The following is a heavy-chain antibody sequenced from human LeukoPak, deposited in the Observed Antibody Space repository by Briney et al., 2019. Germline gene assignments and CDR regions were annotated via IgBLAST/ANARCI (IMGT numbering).Heavy chain of an antibody. CDR1: GFTFSSYA. J-gene: IGHJ4*02. Sequence: AGGSLRLSCAASGFTFSSYAMHWVSQAPGKGLEWVAVISYDGSNKYYADSVKGRFTISRDNSKNTLYLQMNSLRAEDTAVYYCARTGSGYYLGGFDYWGQGTLVTVSS. CDR3: ARTGSGYYLGGFDY. CDR2: ISYDGSNK. D-gene: IGHD3-22*01. V-gene: IGHV3-30-3*01.